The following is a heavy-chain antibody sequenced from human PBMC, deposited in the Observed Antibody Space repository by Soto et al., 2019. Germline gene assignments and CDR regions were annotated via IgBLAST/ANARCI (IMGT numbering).Heavy chain of an antibody. CDR1: GYSFTSYW. Sequence: GGSLKISCKGSGYSFTSYWIGWVRQMPGKGLEWMGIIYPGDSDTRYSPSFQGQVTISADKSISTAYLQWSSLKASDTAMYYCARLKYCSGGSCNYYYYGMDVWGQGTTVTVSS. J-gene: IGHJ6*02. CDR3: ARLKYCSGGSCNYYYYGMDV. D-gene: IGHD2-15*01. CDR2: IYPGDSDT. V-gene: IGHV5-51*01.